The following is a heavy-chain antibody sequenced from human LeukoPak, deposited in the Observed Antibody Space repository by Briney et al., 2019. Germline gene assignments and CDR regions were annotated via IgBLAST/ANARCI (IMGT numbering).Heavy chain of an antibody. J-gene: IGHJ4*02. V-gene: IGHV3-48*01. CDR3: ARDRLHYGEYEKTLDY. CDR1: GFTFSNYG. Sequence: PGGSLRLSCAASGFTFSNYGMNWVRQAPGKGLEWVSYITFTSSTIHYADSVKGRFTISRDNAKSSLYLQMNSLRADDTAVYYCARDRLHYGEYEKTLDYWGQGTLVTVSS. CDR2: ITFTSSTI. D-gene: IGHD4-17*01.